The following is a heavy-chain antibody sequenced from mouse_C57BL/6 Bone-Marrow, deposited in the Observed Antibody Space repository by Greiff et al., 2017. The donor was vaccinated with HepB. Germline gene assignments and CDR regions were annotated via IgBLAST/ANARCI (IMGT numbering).Heavy chain of an antibody. Sequence: VQLQQSGAELVRPGASVKLSCTASGFNIKDDYMHWVKQRPEQGLEWIGWIDPENGDTEYASKFQGKATITADTSSNPAYLQLSSLTSEDTAVYYCTTLITTVVAPGDYWGQGTLVTVSA. V-gene: IGHV14-4*01. CDR2: IDPENGDT. D-gene: IGHD1-1*01. CDR1: GFNIKDDY. J-gene: IGHJ3*01. CDR3: TTLITTVVAPGDY.